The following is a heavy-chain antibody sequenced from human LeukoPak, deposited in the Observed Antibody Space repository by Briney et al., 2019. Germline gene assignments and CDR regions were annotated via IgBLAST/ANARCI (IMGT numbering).Heavy chain of an antibody. CDR2: ISAYNGNT. J-gene: IGHJ6*03. D-gene: IGHD1-26*01. CDR3: ARELPHYYDYYMDV. Sequence: ASVKLSCKASGYTFTSYGISMGRQAPGQGLEWMGWISAYNGNTNYAQKFQGRVTMTRDMSTSTVYMELSSLRSEDTAVYYCARELPHYYDYYMDVWGKGTTVTISS. CDR1: GYTFTSYG. V-gene: IGHV1-18*01.